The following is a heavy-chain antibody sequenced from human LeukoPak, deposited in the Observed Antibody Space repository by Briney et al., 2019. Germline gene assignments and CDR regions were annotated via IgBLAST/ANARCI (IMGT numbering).Heavy chain of an antibody. Sequence: GGSLRLSCAASGFTFSTYSMKWVRPAPGKGLEWVSYIIGSSGTIYYADSVKGRFTISRDNAKNSLYLQMNSLRDEDTAVYYCARDQSDYYGSGSYSEGSYWGQGTLVTVSS. J-gene: IGHJ4*02. V-gene: IGHV3-48*02. CDR1: GFTFSTYS. D-gene: IGHD3-10*01. CDR3: ARDQSDYYGSGSYSEGSY. CDR2: IIGSSGTI.